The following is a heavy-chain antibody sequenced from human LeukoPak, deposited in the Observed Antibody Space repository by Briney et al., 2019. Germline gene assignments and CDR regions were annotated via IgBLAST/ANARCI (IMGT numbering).Heavy chain of an antibody. CDR1: GYIFTGYY. J-gene: IGHJ4*02. Sequence: GASVKVSCKASGYIFTGYYMHWVRQAPEQGLEWMGWINPNSGGTDSAQKFQGRVTMTRDTSISTAYMELSRLTSDDTAVYYCARHPYSGSYHFDYWGQGTLVTVSS. D-gene: IGHD1-26*01. V-gene: IGHV1-2*02. CDR3: ARHPYSGSYHFDY. CDR2: INPNSGGT.